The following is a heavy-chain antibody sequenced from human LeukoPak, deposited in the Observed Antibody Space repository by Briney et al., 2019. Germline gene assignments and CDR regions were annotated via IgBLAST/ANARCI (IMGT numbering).Heavy chain of an antibody. Sequence: GGSLRLSCAASGFTFSSYWMSWVRQAPGKGLEWLANIKQDGSVKYYVDSVKGRFTISRDNAKNSLFLQMNSLRAEDTAVYYCARDVGWDSSLVTTTRSDYWGQGTLVTVSS. V-gene: IGHV3-7*01. J-gene: IGHJ4*02. CDR3: ARDVGWDSSLVTTTRSDY. CDR1: GFTFSSYW. D-gene: IGHD1-1*01. CDR2: IKQDGSVK.